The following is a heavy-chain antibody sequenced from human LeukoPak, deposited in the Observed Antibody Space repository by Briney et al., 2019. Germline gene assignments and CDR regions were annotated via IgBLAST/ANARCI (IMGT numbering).Heavy chain of an antibody. CDR1: GYTLTELS. CDR2: FDPEDGET. V-gene: IGHV1-24*01. Sequence: GSSVKVSCKVSGYTLTELSMHWVRQAPGKGLEWMGGFDPEDGETLYAQKLQGRLTMTDDTSTDTTYMELSSLRSEDTAVYYCATDIHYWGQGTLVTVSS. J-gene: IGHJ4*02. CDR3: ATDIHY.